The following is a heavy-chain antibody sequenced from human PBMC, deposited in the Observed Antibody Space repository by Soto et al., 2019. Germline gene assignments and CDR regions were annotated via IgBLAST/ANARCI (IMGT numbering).Heavy chain of an antibody. Sequence: PSDTLSLTFTLSGDSSIRYDYYWNWIRQPPGNGLEWILYISYSGNTYYNPSLKSRVSISIDASKNQFSLELNSVTAADTAVYFCATELSGYSYGPGDLYWGQGTLVTVSS. CDR3: ATELSGYSYGPGDLY. V-gene: IGHV4-30-4*02. CDR2: ISYSGNT. CDR1: GDSSIRYDYY. D-gene: IGHD5-18*01. J-gene: IGHJ4*02.